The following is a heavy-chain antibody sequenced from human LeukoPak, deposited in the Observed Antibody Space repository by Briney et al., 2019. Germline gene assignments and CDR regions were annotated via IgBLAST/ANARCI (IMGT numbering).Heavy chain of an antibody. CDR2: LGWNGGSI. CDR3: ARDGFVGAADY. J-gene: IGHJ4*02. D-gene: IGHD6-13*01. V-gene: IGHV3-9*01. Sequence: PGGSLRLSCASSGFTFGDFAMHWVRQAPGKGLEWVAGLGWNGGSIGYADSVKGRFTISRDNARNSLYLQMNSLRVEDTAVYYCARDGFVGAADYWGQGTLVTLSS. CDR1: GFTFGDFA.